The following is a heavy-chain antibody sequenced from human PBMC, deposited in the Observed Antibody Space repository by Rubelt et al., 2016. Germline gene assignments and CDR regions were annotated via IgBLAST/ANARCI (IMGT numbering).Heavy chain of an antibody. V-gene: IGHV4-39*01. CDR3: ARQQATSYYFDY. J-gene: IGHJ4*02. D-gene: IGHD5-12*01. CDR2: GST. Sequence: GSTYYNPSLKSRVTISVDTSTNQFSLKLSSVTAADTAVYYCARQQATSYYFDYWGQGTLVTVSS.